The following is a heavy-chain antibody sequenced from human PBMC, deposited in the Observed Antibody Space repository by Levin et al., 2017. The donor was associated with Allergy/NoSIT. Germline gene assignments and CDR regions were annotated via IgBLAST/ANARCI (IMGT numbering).Heavy chain of an antibody. V-gene: IGHV4-59*08. CDR1: GGSISSYY. Sequence: SETLSLTCTVSGGSISSYYWNWIRQPPGKGLEWIGYIYYRGSTNYNPSLKSRVTISVDTSKNQFSLKLSSVTAADTAVYYCARYGGGFYGMDVWGQGTTVTVSS. J-gene: IGHJ6*02. D-gene: IGHD3-16*01. CDR3: ARYGGGFYGMDV. CDR2: IYYRGST.